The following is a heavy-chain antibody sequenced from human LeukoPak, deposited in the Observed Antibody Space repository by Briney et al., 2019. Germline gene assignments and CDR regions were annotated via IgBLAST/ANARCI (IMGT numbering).Heavy chain of an antibody. CDR2: IKSKTDGGTT. Sequence: GGSLRLSCAASGFTFSNAWMSWVRQAPGKGLEWVGRIKSKTDGGTTDYAAPVKGRFTISRDDSKNTLYLQMNSLKTEDTAVYYCTTDTHYYDSSGYYLDAFDIWGQGTMVTVSS. J-gene: IGHJ3*02. CDR1: GFTFSNAW. CDR3: TTDTHYYDSSGYYLDAFDI. D-gene: IGHD3-22*01. V-gene: IGHV3-15*01.